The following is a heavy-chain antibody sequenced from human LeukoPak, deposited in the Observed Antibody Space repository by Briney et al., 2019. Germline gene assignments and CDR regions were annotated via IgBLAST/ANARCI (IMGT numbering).Heavy chain of an antibody. D-gene: IGHD5-18*01. J-gene: IGHJ4*02. V-gene: IGHV5-51*01. CDR2: IYPGDSDT. CDR1: GYSFTSYW. Sequence: GESLKISCKGSGYSFTSYWIGWVRQMPGKGLEWMGIIYPGDSDTRYSPSFQGQVTISADKSISTAYLQWSSLKASDTAVYYCARALTAARVQLWSYYFDYWGQGTLVTVSS. CDR3: ARALTAARVQLWSYYFDY.